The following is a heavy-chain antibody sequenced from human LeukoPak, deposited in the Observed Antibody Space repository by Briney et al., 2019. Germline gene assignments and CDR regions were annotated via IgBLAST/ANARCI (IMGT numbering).Heavy chain of an antibody. CDR3: ARGYFFADTGYYDDY. Sequence: SETLSLTCSVSGGSFSNFYWNWIRQPPGKGLEWIGFTSYSGGTKYNPSLKSRVAISVDKAKNQFSLKLISVTAADTAVYYCARGYFFADTGYYDDYWGQGTLVTVSP. J-gene: IGHJ4*02. CDR1: GGSFSNFY. V-gene: IGHV4-59*01. CDR2: TSYSGGT. D-gene: IGHD3-9*01.